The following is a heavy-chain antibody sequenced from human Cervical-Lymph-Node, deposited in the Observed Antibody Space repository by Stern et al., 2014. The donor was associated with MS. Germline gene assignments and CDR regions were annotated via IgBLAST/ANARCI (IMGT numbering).Heavy chain of an antibody. D-gene: IGHD3-22*01. CDR3: AKGYTYDSSGYFVYYFDY. Sequence: EVQLVESGGGLVQPGRSLRLSCAASGFTFDDYAMHWVRQAPGKGLEWVSGISWNSGSIGYADSVKGRFTISRDNAKNSLYLQMNSLRAEDTALYYCAKGYTYDSSGYFVYYFDYWGQGTLVTVSS. V-gene: IGHV3-9*01. CDR2: ISWNSGSI. J-gene: IGHJ4*02. CDR1: GFTFDDYA.